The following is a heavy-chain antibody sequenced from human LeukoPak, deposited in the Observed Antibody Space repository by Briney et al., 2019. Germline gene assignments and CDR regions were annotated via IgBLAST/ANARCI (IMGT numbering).Heavy chain of an antibody. CDR1: GFTFNYYE. Sequence: PGGSLRLSCAAPGFTFNYYEMNWVRLAPGKGLEWVSYISSSSGIIYYADSVKGRFTISRDNAKNSLHLQMSSLRAEDTARCYCARLHIRGYRYGFDFWGQGTLVTVSS. V-gene: IGHV3-48*03. J-gene: IGHJ4*02. CDR3: ARLHIRGYRYGFDF. CDR2: ISSSSGII. D-gene: IGHD5-18*01.